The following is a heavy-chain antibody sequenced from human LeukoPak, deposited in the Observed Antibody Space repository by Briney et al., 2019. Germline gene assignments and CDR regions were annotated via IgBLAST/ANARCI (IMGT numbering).Heavy chain of an antibody. D-gene: IGHD3-9*01. CDR1: GFTFSSYW. J-gene: IGHJ4*02. CDR2: INSDGSST. Sequence: PGGSLRLSCAASGFTFSSYWMHWVRQAPGKGLVWVSPINSDGSSTSYADSVKGRFTISRDNAKNTLYLQINSLRAEDTAVYYWARSHILAGYYRVEWGLFAYWGQGTLVTVSS. CDR3: ARSHILAGYYRVEWGLFAY. V-gene: IGHV3-74*01.